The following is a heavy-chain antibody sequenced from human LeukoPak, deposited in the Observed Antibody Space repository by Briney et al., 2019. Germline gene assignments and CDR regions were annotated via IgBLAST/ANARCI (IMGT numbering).Heavy chain of an antibody. Sequence: HPGGSLRLSCAASGFTFSIYAMHWVRQAPGKELEWVAVVSYDVYTKYYADSVKGRFTISRDNSQNMLYLQMNSLRAEDTAVYYCAREGDGYNSLAYWGQGTLVTVSS. D-gene: IGHD5-24*01. J-gene: IGHJ4*02. CDR3: AREGDGYNSLAY. CDR1: GFTFSIYA. CDR2: VSYDVYTK. V-gene: IGHV3-30-3*01.